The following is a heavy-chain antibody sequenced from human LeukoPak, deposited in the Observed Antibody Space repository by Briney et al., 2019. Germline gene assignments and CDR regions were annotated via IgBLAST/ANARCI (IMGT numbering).Heavy chain of an antibody. CDR3: AREHYDSSGSMLPDAFDI. Sequence: ASVKVSCKASGYTFTSYGISWVRQAPGQGLEWMGWISTYNGNTNYAQKLQGRVTMTTDTSTSTAYMELRSLRSDDTAVYYCAREHYDSSGSMLPDAFDIWGQGTMVTVSS. J-gene: IGHJ3*02. V-gene: IGHV1-18*01. CDR1: GYTFTSYG. D-gene: IGHD3-22*01. CDR2: ISTYNGNT.